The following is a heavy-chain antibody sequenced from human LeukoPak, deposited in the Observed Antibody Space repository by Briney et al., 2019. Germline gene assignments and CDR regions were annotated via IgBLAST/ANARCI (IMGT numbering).Heavy chain of an antibody. V-gene: IGHV3-15*07. D-gene: IGHD3-10*01. CDR3: TTEGYYGSGSYNY. CDR2: IKSKTDGGTT. Sequence: GGSLRLSCAASGFTFSQYSMNWVRQAPGKGLEWVGRIKSKTDGGTTDYAAPVKGRFTISRDDSKNTLYLQMNSLKTEDTAVYYCTTEGYYGSGSYNYWGQGTLVTVSS. J-gene: IGHJ4*02. CDR1: GFTFSQYS.